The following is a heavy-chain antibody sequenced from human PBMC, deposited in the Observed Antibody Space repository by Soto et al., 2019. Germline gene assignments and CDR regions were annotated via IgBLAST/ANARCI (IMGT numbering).Heavy chain of an antibody. D-gene: IGHD6-6*01. CDR1: VDSVSSNSAA. V-gene: IGHV6-1*01. J-gene: IGHJ3*02. CDR3: ARVNTTSSGPFTFDI. CDR2: TYYRSTWYN. Sequence: PSQTLSLTCAISVDSVSSNSAAWNWIRQSPSRGLEWLGRTYYRSTWYNDYAVSVKSRITINPDTSKNQFSLHLDSVTPEDAAVYYCARVNTTSSGPFTFDIWGQGTIVTVSS.